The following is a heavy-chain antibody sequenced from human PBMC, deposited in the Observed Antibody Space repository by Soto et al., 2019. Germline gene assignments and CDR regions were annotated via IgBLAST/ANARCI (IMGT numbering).Heavy chain of an antibody. V-gene: IGHV1-8*01. CDR2: MNPNSGNT. Sequence: QVQLVQSGAEVKKPGASVKVSCKASGYTFTSYDINWVRQATGQGLEWMGWMNPNSGNTGYAQKFQGRVTMPRNTSISTAYMELSSLRSEDTAVYYCARNYDSSGYSDYWGQGTLVTVSS. D-gene: IGHD3-22*01. CDR3: ARNYDSSGYSDY. J-gene: IGHJ4*02. CDR1: GYTFTSYD.